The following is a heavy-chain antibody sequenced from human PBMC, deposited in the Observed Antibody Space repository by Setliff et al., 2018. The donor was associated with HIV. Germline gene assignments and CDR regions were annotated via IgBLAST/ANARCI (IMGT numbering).Heavy chain of an antibody. J-gene: IGHJ3*02. CDR2: IYDSGDRT. V-gene: IGHV3-23*01. Sequence: GGSLRLSCAASGFTFSSYTMSWVRQAPGKGLEWVSGIYDSGDRTYYADSVKGRSTISRDNSKNTLYLQMNSLRAEDTAVYYCARGDFYDSSGYFTDAFDIWGQGTMVTVSS. CDR3: ARGDFYDSSGYFTDAFDI. D-gene: IGHD3-22*01. CDR1: GFTFSSYT.